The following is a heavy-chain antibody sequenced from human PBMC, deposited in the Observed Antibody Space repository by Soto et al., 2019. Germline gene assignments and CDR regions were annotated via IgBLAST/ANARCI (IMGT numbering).Heavy chain of an antibody. CDR2: IIPIFGKA. J-gene: IGHJ4*02. Sequence: QLQLVQSGAEVKKPGSSVKVSCKASGGTFSSYAISWVRQAPGQGLEWMGGIIPIFGKANYAQKFQGRVTITVDESTSTAYMELSSLRSEDTAVYYCARDYCSSTSCHYYFDYWGQGTLVTVSS. D-gene: IGHD2-2*01. CDR3: ARDYCSSTSCHYYFDY. V-gene: IGHV1-69*01. CDR1: GGTFSSYA.